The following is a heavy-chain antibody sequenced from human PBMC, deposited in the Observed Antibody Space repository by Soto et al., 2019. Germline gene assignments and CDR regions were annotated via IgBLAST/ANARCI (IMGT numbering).Heavy chain of an antibody. J-gene: IGHJ5*02. D-gene: IGHD3-3*01. CDR3: ARGFYGITIFGVVIPWFDP. CDR2: MNPNSGNT. CDR1: GYTFTSYD. Sequence: GASVKVSCKASGYTFTSYDINWVRQATGQGLEWMGWMNPNSGNTGCAQKFQGRVTMTRNTSTSTAYMELSSLRSEDTAVYYCARGFYGITIFGVVIPWFDPWGQGTLVTVSS. V-gene: IGHV1-8*01.